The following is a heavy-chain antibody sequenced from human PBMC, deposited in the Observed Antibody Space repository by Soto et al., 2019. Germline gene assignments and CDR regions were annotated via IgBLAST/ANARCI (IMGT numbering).Heavy chain of an antibody. D-gene: IGHD6-19*01. J-gene: IGHJ4*02. V-gene: IGHV4-34*01. CDR1: GGSFSGYY. CDR2: INHSGST. Sequence: SETLSLTCAVYGGSFSGYYWSWIRQPPGKGLEWIGEINHSGSTNYNPSLKSRVTISVDTSKNQFSLKLSSVTAADTAVYYCALDHRGIAVAGMKYWGQGTLVTVSS. CDR3: ALDHRGIAVAGMKY.